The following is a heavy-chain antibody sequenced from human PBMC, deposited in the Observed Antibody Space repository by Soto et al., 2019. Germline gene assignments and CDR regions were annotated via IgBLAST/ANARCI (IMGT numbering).Heavy chain of an antibody. CDR2: IYHSGST. D-gene: IGHD1-26*01. CDR3: ARRVVGAPNWFDP. J-gene: IGHJ5*02. Sequence: SETLSLTCAVSGYSISSGYYWGWLRQPPGKGLEWIGSIYHSGSTYYNPSLKSRVAISVDTSTNQFSLKLRSVTAADTAVYYCARRVVGAPNWFDPWGQGTLVTVSS. CDR1: GYSISSGYY. V-gene: IGHV4-38-2*01.